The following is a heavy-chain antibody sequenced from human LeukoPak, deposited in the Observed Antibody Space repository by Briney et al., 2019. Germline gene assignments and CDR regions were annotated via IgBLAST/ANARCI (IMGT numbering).Heavy chain of an antibody. CDR1: GFTVSSNY. V-gene: IGHV3-53*05. CDR3: ARAWYYGSGSYGMDV. Sequence: GGSLRLSCAASGFTVSSNYMSWVRQAPGKGLEWVSVIYSGGSTYYADSVKGRFTISRDNSKNTLYLQMNSLRAEDTAVYYCARAWYYGSGSYGMDVWGQGTTVTVSS. CDR2: IYSGGST. D-gene: IGHD3-10*01. J-gene: IGHJ6*02.